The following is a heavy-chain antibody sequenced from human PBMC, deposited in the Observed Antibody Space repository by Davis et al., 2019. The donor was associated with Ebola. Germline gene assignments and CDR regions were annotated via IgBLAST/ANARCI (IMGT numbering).Heavy chain of an antibody. J-gene: IGHJ5*02. CDR1: GGSFSGYY. Sequence: SETLSLTCAVYGGSFSGYYWSWIRQPPGKGLEWIGYIYYSGSTNYNPSLKSRVTISVDTSKNQFSLKLSSVTAADTAVYYCARGNHRGYYYGSGTNWFDPWGQGTLVTVSS. D-gene: IGHD3-10*01. CDR3: ARGNHRGYYYGSGTNWFDP. CDR2: IYYSGST. V-gene: IGHV4-59*12.